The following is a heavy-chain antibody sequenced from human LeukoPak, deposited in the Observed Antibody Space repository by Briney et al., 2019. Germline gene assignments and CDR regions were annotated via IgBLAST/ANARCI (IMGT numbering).Heavy chain of an antibody. J-gene: IGHJ5*02. D-gene: IGHD3-9*01. CDR2: ISSSGSTI. Sequence: GGSLRLSCAASGFTFSDYYMSWIRQAPGKGLEWVSYISSSGSTIYYADSVKGRFTISRDNAKNSLYLQMNSLRAEDTAVYYCARTYYDILTGYYTPWGQGTLVTVSS. CDR3: ARTYYDILTGYYTP. CDR1: GFTFSDYY. V-gene: IGHV3-11*04.